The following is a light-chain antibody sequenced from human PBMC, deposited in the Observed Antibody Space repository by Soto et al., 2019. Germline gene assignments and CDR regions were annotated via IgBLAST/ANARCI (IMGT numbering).Light chain of an antibody. CDR1: QSLLSTSTRKTY. CDR2: WTS. CDR3: QQYHSFQWT. Sequence: IVVTQSPDSLAVSLGETATITCRSSQSLLSTSTRKTYLAWYQQRVGQPPKLLIYWTSTRQPGVPARFSGRGSGKDLTLTINDLQAEDVAVYFCQQYHSFQWTVGQGTKVDIK. J-gene: IGKJ1*01. V-gene: IGKV4-1*01.